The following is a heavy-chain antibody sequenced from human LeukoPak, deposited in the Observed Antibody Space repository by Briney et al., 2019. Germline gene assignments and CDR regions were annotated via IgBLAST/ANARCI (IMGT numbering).Heavy chain of an antibody. V-gene: IGHV3-33*01. CDR1: GFTFSSYG. D-gene: IGHD3-22*01. J-gene: IGHJ5*02. CDR3: ARPLGYDSSGYQLGALWFDP. Sequence: GGSLRLSCAASGFTFSSYGMHWVRQAPGKGLEWVAVIWYGGSNKYYADSVKGRFTISRDNSKNTLYLQMNSLRAEDTAVYYCARPLGYDSSGYQLGALWFDPWGQGTLVTVSS. CDR2: IWYGGSNK.